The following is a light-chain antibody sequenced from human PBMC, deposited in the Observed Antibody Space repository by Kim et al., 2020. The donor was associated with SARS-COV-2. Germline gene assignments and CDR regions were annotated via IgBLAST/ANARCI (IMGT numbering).Light chain of an antibody. J-gene: IGLJ3*02. V-gene: IGLV1-51*01. Sequence: GQRVTCSCSGSSSNMGNNYVFWYQHLPGTAPKLLIYDNNKRPSGIPDRFSGSKSGTSATLGITGLQTGDEADYYCGTWDSSLSAGVFGGGTQLTVL. CDR3: GTWDSSLSAGV. CDR1: SSNMGNNY. CDR2: DNN.